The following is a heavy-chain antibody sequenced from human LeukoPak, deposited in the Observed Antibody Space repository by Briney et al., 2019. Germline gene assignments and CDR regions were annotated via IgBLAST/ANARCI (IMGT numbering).Heavy chain of an antibody. J-gene: IGHJ3*02. V-gene: IGHV4-39*07. D-gene: IGHD3-22*01. Sequence: PSETLSLTCTVSGGSISSSSYYWGWIRQPPGKGLEWIGSIYYSGSTYYNPSLKSRVTISVDTSKNQFSLKLSSVTAADTAVYYCARGRRDYYDSSGYYDAFDIWGQGTMVTVSS. CDR3: ARGRRDYYDSSGYYDAFDI. CDR1: GGSISSSSYY. CDR2: IYYSGST.